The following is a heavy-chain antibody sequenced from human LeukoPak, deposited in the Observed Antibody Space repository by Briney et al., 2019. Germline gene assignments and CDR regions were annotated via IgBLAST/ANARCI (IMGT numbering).Heavy chain of an antibody. J-gene: IGHJ4*02. CDR1: GFTFSDYY. D-gene: IGHD2-2*02. CDR2: ISSSGSTI. V-gene: IGHV3-11*04. Sequence: GGSLRLSCAASGFTFSDYYMSWIRQAPGKGLEWVSYISSSGSTIYYADSVKGRFTISRDNAKNSLYLQMNSLRAEDTAVYYCARAPGVPAAILNPGDYWGQGTLVTVSS. CDR3: ARAPGVPAAILNPGDY.